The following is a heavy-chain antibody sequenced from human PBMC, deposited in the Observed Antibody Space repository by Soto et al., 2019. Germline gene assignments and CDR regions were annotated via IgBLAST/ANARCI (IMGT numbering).Heavy chain of an antibody. CDR3: ARSDSSGKTRYYFDH. V-gene: IGHV4-31*03. J-gene: IGHJ4*02. Sequence: ASETLSLTCTVSGGCISSGSYYWSWIRQHPGKGLEWIGYIYSTESTNYNPSLKSRLSISVDMSASQFSLKLSSVTVADTAVYYCARSDSSGKTRYYFDHWGQGTLVTVSS. D-gene: IGHD3-22*01. CDR2: IYSTEST. CDR1: GGCISSGSYY.